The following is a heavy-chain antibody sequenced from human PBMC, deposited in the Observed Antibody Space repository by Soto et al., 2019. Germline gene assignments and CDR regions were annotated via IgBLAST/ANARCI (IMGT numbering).Heavy chain of an antibody. CDR2: INSNGKTI. CDR3: ARHPRGYGSGWPLFDY. CDR1: GFTFSRYD. Sequence: PGGSLRLSCAASGFTFSRYDMNWVRQAPGKGLEWVSFINSNGKTIYQVDSVKGRFTISRDNTKNSLFLQMNSLRAEDTALYYCARHPRGYGSGWPLFDYWGHGTLVTVSS. V-gene: IGHV3-48*01. D-gene: IGHD6-19*01. J-gene: IGHJ4*01.